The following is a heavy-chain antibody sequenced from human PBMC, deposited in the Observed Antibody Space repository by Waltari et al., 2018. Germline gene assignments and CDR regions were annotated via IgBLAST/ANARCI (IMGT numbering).Heavy chain of an antibody. J-gene: IGHJ4*02. CDR2: ISYSGIT. CDR3: ARRFPYSSNWDFDY. Sequence: QLQLQESGPGLVKPSETLSLTCTVSSGSISSSNYYWGWIRQPPGKGLEWIGTISYSGITHYNPSLKSRVTISVDTSKKQFSLKLTSVTAADTAIYYCARRFPYSSNWDFDYWGQGTLVTVSS. CDR1: SGSISSSNYY. D-gene: IGHD6-13*01. V-gene: IGHV4-39*07.